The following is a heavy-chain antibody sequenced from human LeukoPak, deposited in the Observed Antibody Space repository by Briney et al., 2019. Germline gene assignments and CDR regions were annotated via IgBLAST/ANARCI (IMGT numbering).Heavy chain of an antibody. Sequence: GGSLRLFCAASGFTFSSYWMTWVRQAPGKGAECVAHIKQDGREKKYVDSLKGRFTISRDNAKNSVFLQINSLRVEDTAVYYCAREDGYNTMNHWGQGTLVTVSS. CDR2: IKQDGREK. J-gene: IGHJ5*02. CDR3: AREDGYNTMNH. CDR1: GFTFSSYW. D-gene: IGHD5-24*01. V-gene: IGHV3-7*01.